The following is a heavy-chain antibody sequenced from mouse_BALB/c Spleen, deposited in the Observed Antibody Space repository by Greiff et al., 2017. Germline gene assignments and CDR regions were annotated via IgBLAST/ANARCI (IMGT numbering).Heavy chain of an antibody. CDR2: IDPANGNT. D-gene: IGHD2-4*01. CDR1: GFNIKDTY. J-gene: IGHJ2*01. CDR3: ARLGDYDGFDY. Sequence: EVKLVESGAELVKPGASVKLSCTASGFNIKDTYMHWVKQRPEQGLEWIGRIDPANGNTKYDPKFQGKATITADTSSNTAYLQLSSLTSEDTAVYYCARLGDYDGFDYWGQGTTLTVSS. V-gene: IGHV14-3*02.